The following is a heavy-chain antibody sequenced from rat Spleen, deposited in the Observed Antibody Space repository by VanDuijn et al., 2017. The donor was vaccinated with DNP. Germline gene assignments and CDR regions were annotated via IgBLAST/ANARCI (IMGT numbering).Heavy chain of an antibody. V-gene: IGHV5-29*01. D-gene: IGHD3-8*01. CDR1: GFTYSNYV. Sequence: EVQLVESDGGLVQPGRSLKLSCAASGFTYSNYVMAWVRQAPTKGLEWVASISDDGTYTYYSDSVKGRFSLSRDNAKSTLYLQVNSMRSEDTATYYCTSNPHIRTASPFDYWGQGAMVTVSS. J-gene: IGHJ2*01. CDR2: ISDDGTYT. CDR3: TSNPHIRTASPFDY.